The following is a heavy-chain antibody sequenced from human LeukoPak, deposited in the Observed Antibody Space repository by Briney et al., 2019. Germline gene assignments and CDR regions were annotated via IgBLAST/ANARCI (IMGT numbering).Heavy chain of an antibody. CDR1: GYTFTSYD. Sequence: GASVKVSCKASGYTFTSYDINWVRQATGQGLEWMGWMNPNSGNTGYAQKFQGRVTITADKSTSTAYMELSSLRSEDTAVYYCARGGVATILAYYYYYMDVWGKGTTVTVSS. CDR2: MNPNSGNT. CDR3: ARGGVATILAYYYYYMDV. J-gene: IGHJ6*03. D-gene: IGHD5-12*01. V-gene: IGHV1-8*03.